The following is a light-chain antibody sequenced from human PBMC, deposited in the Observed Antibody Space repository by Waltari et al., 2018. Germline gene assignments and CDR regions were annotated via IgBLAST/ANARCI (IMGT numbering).Light chain of an antibody. CDR3: CSYAGSSTLI. CDR1: SSDVGRYSL. Sequence: QSALTQPASVSGSPGQSIPISCTGTSSDVGRYSLVSWYPQYPGKVPKLIVYDANQRPSGVSSRFSGSKSGNTASLTISGLQAEDEADYYCCSYAGSSTLIFGGGTKVTVL. V-gene: IGLV2-23*01. CDR2: DAN. J-gene: IGLJ2*01.